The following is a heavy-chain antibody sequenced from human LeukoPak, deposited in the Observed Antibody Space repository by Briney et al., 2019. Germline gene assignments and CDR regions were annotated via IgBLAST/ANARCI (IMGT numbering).Heavy chain of an antibody. CDR1: GYSFTSYW. Sequence: GESLKISCKGSGYSFTSYWIGWVRQMPGKGLEWMGIIFPGDSDTRYSPSFQGQFTISADKSISTAYLQWSSLKASDTVMYYCARSPGQYYDFWSGGFDPWGQGTLVTVSS. V-gene: IGHV5-51*01. J-gene: IGHJ5*02. D-gene: IGHD3-3*01. CDR2: IFPGDSDT. CDR3: ARSPGQYYDFWSGGFDP.